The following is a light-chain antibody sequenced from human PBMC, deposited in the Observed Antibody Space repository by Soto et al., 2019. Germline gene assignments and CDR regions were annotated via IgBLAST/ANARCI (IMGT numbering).Light chain of an antibody. J-gene: IGKJ4*01. V-gene: IGKV3-11*01. CDR3: QQRSNWPLT. CDR1: QNVGTY. CDR2: DAF. Sequence: EIVLTQSPATLSLSPGERATLSCRASQNVGTYLAWYQQKPDQAPRLLIYDAFKRATGIPARFSGSGSGTDFTLTISSLEPEDFAVYYCQQRSNWPLTFGGGTDVEI.